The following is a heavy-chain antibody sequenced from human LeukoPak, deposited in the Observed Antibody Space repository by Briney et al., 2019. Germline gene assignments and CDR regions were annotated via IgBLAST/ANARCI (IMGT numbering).Heavy chain of an antibody. V-gene: IGHV1-2*02. CDR3: ARGIAAAGTIFDY. CDR2: INPNSGGT. J-gene: IGHJ4*02. CDR1: GYTFTGYY. D-gene: IGHD6-13*01. Sequence: ASVKVSGKASGYTFTGYYMHLVRQAPGQGLEWMGWINPNSGGTNYAQRFQGRVTMTRDTSISTTYMELSRLRSDDTAVYYCARGIAAAGTIFDYWGQGTLATVS.